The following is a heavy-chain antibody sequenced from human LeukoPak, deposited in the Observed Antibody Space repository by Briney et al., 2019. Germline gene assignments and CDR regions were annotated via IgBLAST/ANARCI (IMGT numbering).Heavy chain of an antibody. J-gene: IGHJ4*02. V-gene: IGHV3-53*01. CDR1: GFTVSSNY. Sequence: GGSLRLSCAASGFTVSSNYMSWVRQAPGKGLEWVSVIYSGGSTYYADSVKGRFTISRDNSKNTLYLQMNSLRAEDTAAYYCARVARDYYDSSGYYDYWGQGTLVTVSS. CDR2: IYSGGST. D-gene: IGHD3-22*01. CDR3: ARVARDYYDSSGYYDY.